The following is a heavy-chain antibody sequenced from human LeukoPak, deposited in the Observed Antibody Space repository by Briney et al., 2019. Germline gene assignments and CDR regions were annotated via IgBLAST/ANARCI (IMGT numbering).Heavy chain of an antibody. CDR1: DVSISRGGYY. D-gene: IGHD4-11*01. Sequence: SETLSLTCTVSDVSISRGGYYWSWIRQHPGKGLEWIGYIYYSGSTYYNPSLKSRLTISLDTSSNQFSLKLNSVTAADTAVYYCARGPVRDYSNYWGQGTLVTVSS. V-gene: IGHV4-31*03. CDR3: ARGPVRDYSNY. CDR2: IYYSGST. J-gene: IGHJ4*02.